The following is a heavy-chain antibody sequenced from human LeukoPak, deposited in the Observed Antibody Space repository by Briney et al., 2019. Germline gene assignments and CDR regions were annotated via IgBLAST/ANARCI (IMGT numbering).Heavy chain of an antibody. CDR2: ISGGGGTP. J-gene: IGHJ4*02. D-gene: IGHD2-15*01. V-gene: IGHV3-23*01. CDR1: GFTFSSYA. Sequence: GGSLRLSCAASGFTFSSYAMSWVRQAPGKGLEWVSTISGGGGTPYYADSVKGRFTISRDNSKNTLFLQMNSLRVEGTAVYYCAKSGLNRFDYWGQGALVTVSS. CDR3: AKSGLNRFDY.